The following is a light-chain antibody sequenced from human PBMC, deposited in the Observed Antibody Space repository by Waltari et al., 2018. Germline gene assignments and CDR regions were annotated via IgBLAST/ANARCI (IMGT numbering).Light chain of an antibody. J-gene: IGKJ5*01. CDR3: QQRSYLIT. CDR1: QSVNTD. CDR2: DAS. Sequence: DIVLTQSPATLSVSPGERATPSCRASQSVNTDLAWYQHKPGQGPRLLIYDASNRATGIPARFSGSGSGTDFTLTISSLEPEDFGIYYCQQRSYLITFGQGTRLEIK. V-gene: IGKV3-11*01.